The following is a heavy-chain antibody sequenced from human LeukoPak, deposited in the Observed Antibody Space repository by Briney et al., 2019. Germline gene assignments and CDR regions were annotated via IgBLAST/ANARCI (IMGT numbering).Heavy chain of an antibody. Sequence: ASVKVSCKASGGTFSSYAISWVRQAPGQGLEWMGWISAYNGNTNYAQKLQGRVTMTTDTSTSTAYMELRGLRSDDTAVYYCARQNYYDSSGYYTYWGQGTLVTVSS. CDR1: GGTFSSYA. J-gene: IGHJ4*02. V-gene: IGHV1-18*01. D-gene: IGHD3-22*01. CDR2: ISAYNGNT. CDR3: ARQNYYDSSGYYTY.